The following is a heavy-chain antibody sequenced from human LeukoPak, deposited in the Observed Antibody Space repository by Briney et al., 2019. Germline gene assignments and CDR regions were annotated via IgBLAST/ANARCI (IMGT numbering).Heavy chain of an antibody. D-gene: IGHD4-17*01. J-gene: IGHJ4*02. CDR2: INPNGITT. CDR3: ARDFAGDRDY. CDR1: GFIFRSYW. Sequence: GGSLRLSCAASGFIFRSYWMHWVRQAPGKGLVWVARINPNGITTTYTDSVKGRFTISRDNAKNTLYLQMNSLRVEDTAVYYCARDFAGDRDYWGQGTLVTVSS. V-gene: IGHV3-74*01.